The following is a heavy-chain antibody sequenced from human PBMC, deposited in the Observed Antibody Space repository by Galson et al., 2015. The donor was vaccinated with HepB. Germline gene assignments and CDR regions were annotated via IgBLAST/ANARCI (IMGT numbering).Heavy chain of an antibody. V-gene: IGHV1-18*04. J-gene: IGHJ5*02. CDR3: ARDRSSGWYPQGNFDP. CDR2: INAGNGNT. D-gene: IGHD6-19*01. CDR1: GYTFTSYG. Sequence: SVKVSCKASGYTFTSYGISWVRQAPGQGLEWMGWINAGNGNTKYSQKFQGRVTITRDTSASTAYMELSSLRSEDTAVYYCARDRSSGWYPQGNFDPWGQGTLVTVSS.